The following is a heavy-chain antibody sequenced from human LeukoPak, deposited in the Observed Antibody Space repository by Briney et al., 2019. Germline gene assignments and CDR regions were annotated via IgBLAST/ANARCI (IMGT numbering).Heavy chain of an antibody. CDR1: RFTFSSSW. CDR2: IDQRGGDK. J-gene: IGHJ6*02. V-gene: IGHV3-7*01. Sequence: GGSLRLSCAASRFTFSSSWMSWVRQAPGKGLEWVATIDQRGGDKFSVDSVKGRFIISRDNAKNSVYLQMNSLTAVDTAVYYCARDTVWGQGTTVTVSS. CDR3: ARDTV.